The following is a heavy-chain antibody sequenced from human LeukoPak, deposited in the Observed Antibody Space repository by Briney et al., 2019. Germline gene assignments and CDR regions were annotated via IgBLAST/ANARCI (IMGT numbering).Heavy chain of an antibody. CDR1: GFTFSSYG. Sequence: GGSLRLSCAASGFTFSSYGMHWVRQAPGKGLEWVAVIWYDGSNKYYADSVKGRFTISRDNSKNTLYLQTNSLRAEDTAVYYCARIRYSGSYGTVWGQGTLVTVSS. D-gene: IGHD1-26*01. J-gene: IGHJ4*02. CDR2: IWYDGSNK. CDR3: ARIRYSGSYGTV. V-gene: IGHV3-33*01.